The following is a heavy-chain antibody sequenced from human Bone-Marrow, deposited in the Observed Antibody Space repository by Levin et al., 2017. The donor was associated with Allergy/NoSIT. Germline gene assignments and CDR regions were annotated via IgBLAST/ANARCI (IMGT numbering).Heavy chain of an antibody. CDR1: GGRSSTHG. D-gene: IGHD6-13*01. CDR3: AREAGNLGALDI. V-gene: IGHV1-69*13. J-gene: IGHJ6*02. CDR2: IIPIFSTP. Sequence: SVKVSCKASGGRSSTHGIGWVRQAPGQGLEWLGGIIPIFSTPRYAQKFQGRVTITADESTSTAHMELSSLRSADTAVYYCAREAGNLGALDIWGQGTTVTVSS.